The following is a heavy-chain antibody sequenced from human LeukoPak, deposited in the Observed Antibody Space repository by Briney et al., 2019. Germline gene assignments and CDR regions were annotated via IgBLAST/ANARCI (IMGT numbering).Heavy chain of an antibody. J-gene: IGHJ6*02. CDR1: GGSISSHY. V-gene: IGHV4-59*11. D-gene: IGHD3-3*01. CDR2: ISYSGST. Sequence: SETLSLTCTVSGGSISSHYWSWIRQPPGKGLEWIGYISYSGSTNYNPSLKSRVTISVDTSKNQFSLKLSSVTAADTAVYYCAREVTIFGVVMQSYYYGMDVWGQGTTVTVSS. CDR3: AREVTIFGVVMQSYYYGMDV.